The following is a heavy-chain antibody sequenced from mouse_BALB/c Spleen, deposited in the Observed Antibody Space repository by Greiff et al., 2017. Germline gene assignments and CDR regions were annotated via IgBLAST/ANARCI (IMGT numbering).Heavy chain of an antibody. V-gene: IGHV5-4*02. Sequence: EVKLVESGGGLVKPGGSLKLSCAASGFTFSDYYMYWVRQTPEKRLEWVATLSDGGSYTYYPDSVKGRFTIARDNAKNNLYLQMSSLKSEDTAMYYCARGGKYGNGAWFAYWGQGTLVTVSA. CDR2: LSDGGSYT. CDR3: ARGGKYGNGAWFAY. CDR1: GFTFSDYY. J-gene: IGHJ3*01. D-gene: IGHD2-1*01.